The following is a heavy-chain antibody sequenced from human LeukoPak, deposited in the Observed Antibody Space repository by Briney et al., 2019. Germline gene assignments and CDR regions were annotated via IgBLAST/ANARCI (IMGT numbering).Heavy chain of an antibody. D-gene: IGHD5-18*01. Sequence: PGGSLRLSCYASGFHFGSHAMYWVRQAPGKGLEWVAGIFGSDDSPHYADSGKGRFTLSRDNPRNTVYLQINSLRAEDTAVYYCGKTTGGYSSGQKPAWPVDYWGQGTLVTVSS. V-gene: IGHV3-23*01. CDR1: GFHFGSHA. CDR2: IFGSDDSP. J-gene: IGHJ4*02. CDR3: GKTTGGYSSGQKPAWPVDY.